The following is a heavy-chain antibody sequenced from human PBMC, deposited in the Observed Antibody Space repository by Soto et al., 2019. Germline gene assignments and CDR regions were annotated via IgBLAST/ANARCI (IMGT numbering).Heavy chain of an antibody. CDR3: ARRFAGVAADY. CDR2: IWYDGSNK. D-gene: IGHD6-25*01. J-gene: IGHJ4*02. Sequence: GGSLRLSCAASGFTFSSYGMHWVRQAPGKGLEWVAVIWYDGSNKYYADSVKGRFTISRDNSKNTLYLQMNSLRAEDTAVYYCARRFAGVAADYWGQGTLVTVSS. V-gene: IGHV3-33*01. CDR1: GFTFSSYG.